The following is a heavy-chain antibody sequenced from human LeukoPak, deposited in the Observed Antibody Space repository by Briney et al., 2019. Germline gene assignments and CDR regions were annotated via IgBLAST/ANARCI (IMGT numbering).Heavy chain of an antibody. Sequence: GGSLRLSCAASGFTFSRYSMNWVRQAPGKGLEWVSSISSSSSYIYYADSVKGRFTISRDNAKNSLYLQMNSLRAEDTAVYYCARGEEWSPNFDYWGQGTLVTVSS. CDR3: ARGEEWSPNFDY. D-gene: IGHD3-3*01. CDR1: GFTFSRYS. J-gene: IGHJ4*02. CDR2: ISSSSSYI. V-gene: IGHV3-21*04.